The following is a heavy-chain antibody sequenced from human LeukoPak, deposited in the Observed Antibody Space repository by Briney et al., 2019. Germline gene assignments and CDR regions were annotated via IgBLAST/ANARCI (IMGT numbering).Heavy chain of an antibody. J-gene: IGHJ4*02. Sequence: GGSLRLSCAASGFTFSSYAMSWVRQAPGKGLEWVSGISGSGGSTYYADSVKGRFTISRDNSKNTLYVQMNSLRAEDTAVYYCAIPIREHSYGYRDYWGQGTLVTVSS. CDR3: AIPIREHSYGYRDY. CDR2: ISGSGGST. D-gene: IGHD5-18*01. V-gene: IGHV3-23*01. CDR1: GFTFSSYA.